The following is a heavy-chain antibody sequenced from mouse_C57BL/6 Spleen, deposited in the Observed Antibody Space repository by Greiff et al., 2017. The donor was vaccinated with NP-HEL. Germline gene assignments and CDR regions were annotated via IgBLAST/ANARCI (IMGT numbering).Heavy chain of an antibody. CDR2: INPNNGGT. CDR3: ARGWLPLRGFAY. V-gene: IGHV1-18*01. Sequence: VQLKESGPELVKPGASVKIPCKASGYTFTDYNMDWVKQSHGKSLEWIGDINPNNGGTIYNQKFKGKATLTVDKSSSTAYMELRSLTSEDTAVYYCARGWLPLRGFAYWGQGTLVTVSA. J-gene: IGHJ3*01. D-gene: IGHD2-3*01. CDR1: GYTFTDYN.